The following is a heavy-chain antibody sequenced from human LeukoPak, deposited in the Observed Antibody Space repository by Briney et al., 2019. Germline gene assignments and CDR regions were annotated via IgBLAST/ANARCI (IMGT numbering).Heavy chain of an antibody. CDR1: GYTFTGFY. CDR2: IKPNNGDT. CDR3: VRDRPHNWFDP. Sequence: ASVKVSCKASGYTFTGFYIHWVRQASGQGLEWLGLIKPNNGDTNYAQKFQGRVTMTRDTSITTAYMELNRLKSDDTAVYYCVRDRPHNWFDPWGQGTLVTVSS. V-gene: IGHV1-2*02. J-gene: IGHJ5*02.